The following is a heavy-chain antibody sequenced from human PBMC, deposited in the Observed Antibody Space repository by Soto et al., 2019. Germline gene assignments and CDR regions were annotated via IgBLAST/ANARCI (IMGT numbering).Heavy chain of an antibody. CDR1: GFTFSGSA. Sequence: GGSLRLSCAASGFTFSGSAMHWVRQASGKGLERVGRIRSKANSYATAYAASVKGRFTISRDDSKNTAYLQMNSLKNEDTAAYYGAIVGITTSDYWGQGTLVTVS. CDR3: AIVGITTSDY. V-gene: IGHV3-73*01. J-gene: IGHJ4*02. CDR2: IRSKANSYAT. D-gene: IGHD3-22*01.